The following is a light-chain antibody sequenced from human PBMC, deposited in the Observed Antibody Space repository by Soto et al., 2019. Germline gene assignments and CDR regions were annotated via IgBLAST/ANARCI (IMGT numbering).Light chain of an antibody. CDR2: DAS. CDR3: HQSSSTPPT. V-gene: IGKV1-39*01. J-gene: IGKJ4*01. Sequence: DVQMTQSTSSLYASVGDSVTITCRAMQSVFNHLSWFHPRPGKGPKLLIYDASSLHAGVPSRFSGSGYGTDFTLTILTVQPEASAIYYCHQSSSTPPTFGGGTRVELK. CDR1: QSVFNH.